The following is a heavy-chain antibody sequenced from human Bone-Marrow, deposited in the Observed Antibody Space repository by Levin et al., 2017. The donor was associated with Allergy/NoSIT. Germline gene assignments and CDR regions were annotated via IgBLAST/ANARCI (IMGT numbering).Heavy chain of an antibody. CDR1: GFTFSSYA. J-gene: IGHJ4*02. CDR3: AKEFVGYCSSTSCYANDDY. Sequence: QPGGSLRLSCAASGFTFSSYAMSWVRQAPGKGLEWVSAISGSGGSTYYADSVKGRFTISRDNSKNTLYLQMNSLRAEDTAVYYCAKEFVGYCSSTSCYANDDYWGQGTLVTVSS. CDR2: ISGSGGST. D-gene: IGHD2-2*01. V-gene: IGHV3-23*01.